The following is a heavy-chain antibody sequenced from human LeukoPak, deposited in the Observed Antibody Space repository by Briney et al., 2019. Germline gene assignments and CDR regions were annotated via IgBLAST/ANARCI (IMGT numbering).Heavy chain of an antibody. J-gene: IGHJ6*02. CDR3: PSGTIDCSSTSCYLWAGGDYYYYGMDV. CDR1: GGSFSGYY. D-gene: IGHD2-2*01. V-gene: IGHV4-34*01. Sequence: KASETLSITCAVYGGSFSGYYWSWISQPPGKGLEWNGEINHSGSTNYNPSLKSRLTISVDTSKNQFSLKLTSMTAADTTVYYGPSGTIDCSSTSCYLWAGGDYYYYGMDVWGQGTTVTVSS. CDR2: INHSGST.